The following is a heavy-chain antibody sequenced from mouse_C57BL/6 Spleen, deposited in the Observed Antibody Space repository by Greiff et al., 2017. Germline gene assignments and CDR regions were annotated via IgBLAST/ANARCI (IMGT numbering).Heavy chain of an antibody. D-gene: IGHD1-1*01. CDR3: ARDGYYGQAMDY. V-gene: IGHV5-4*01. Sequence: EVQLVESGGGLVKPGGSLKLSCAASGFTFSSYAMSWVRQTPEKRLEWVATISDGGSYTYYPDNVKGRFTISRDNAKNNLYLQMSHLKSEDTAMYYCARDGYYGQAMDYWGQGTSVTVSS. CDR2: ISDGGSYT. CDR1: GFTFSSYA. J-gene: IGHJ4*01.